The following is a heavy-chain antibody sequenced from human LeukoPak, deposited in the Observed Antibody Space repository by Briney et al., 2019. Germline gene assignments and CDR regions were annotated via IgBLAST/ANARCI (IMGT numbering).Heavy chain of an antibody. V-gene: IGHV1-2*02. CDR1: GYTFTGYY. J-gene: IGHJ5*02. CDR2: INPNSGGT. Sequence: GASVKVSCKASGYTFTGYYMHWVRQAPGQGLEWMGWINPNSGGTNYAQKLQGRVTMTTDTSTSTAYMELRSLRAEDTAVYYCARDLETWYNWFDPWGQGTLVTVSS. CDR3: ARDLETWYNWFDP. D-gene: IGHD5-24*01.